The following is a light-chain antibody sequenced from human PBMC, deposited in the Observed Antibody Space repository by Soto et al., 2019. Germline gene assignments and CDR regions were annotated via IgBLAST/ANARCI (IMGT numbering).Light chain of an antibody. CDR3: QQYNNWPPIT. CDR2: GAS. J-gene: IGKJ5*01. V-gene: IGKV3-15*01. Sequence: EIVMTQSPATLSVSPGERATLSCRASQSVSGNLAWYQQKPGQAPRLLIYGASTRATGIQARFSGSGSGTEFTLTISSLQSEDFAVYHCQQYNNWPPITFGQGTRLEIK. CDR1: QSVSGN.